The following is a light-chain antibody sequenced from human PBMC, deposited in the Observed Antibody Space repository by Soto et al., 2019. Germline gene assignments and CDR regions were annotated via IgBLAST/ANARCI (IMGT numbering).Light chain of an antibody. CDR3: SSYTGSGTF. V-gene: IGLV2-14*01. Sequence: QAVVTQPASVSGSPGQSIAISCTGTSSDVGGFDQVSWYQQHPGKAPKLMIYAVSIRPSGVSNRFSGSKSGNTASLTISGLQAEDEADYYCSSYTGSGTFFGGGTKVTVL. CDR2: AVS. CDR1: SSDVGGFDQ. J-gene: IGLJ2*01.